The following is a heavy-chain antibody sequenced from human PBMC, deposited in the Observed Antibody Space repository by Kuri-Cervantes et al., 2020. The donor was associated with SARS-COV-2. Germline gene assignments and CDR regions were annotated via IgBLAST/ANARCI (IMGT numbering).Heavy chain of an antibody. J-gene: IGHJ6*02. CDR1: GGSISSSNW. CDR3: ARLSLGDVEIFAEDFYYYGMDV. Sequence: SETLSLTCAVSGGSISSSNWWSWVRQPPGKGLEWIGEIYHSGSINYNPSLKSRVTISVDKSKNQFSLKLSSVTAADTAVYYCARLSLGDVEIFAEDFYYYGMDVWGQGTTVTVSS. D-gene: IGHD3-16*01. V-gene: IGHV4-4*02. CDR2: IYHSGSI.